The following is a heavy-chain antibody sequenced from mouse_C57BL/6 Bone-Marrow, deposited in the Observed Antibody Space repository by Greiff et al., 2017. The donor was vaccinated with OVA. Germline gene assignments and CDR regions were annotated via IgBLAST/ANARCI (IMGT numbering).Heavy chain of an antibody. J-gene: IGHJ2*01. CDR1: GYTFTSYD. Sequence: QVQLKESGPELVKPGASVKLSCKASGYTFTSYDINWVKQRPGQGLEWIGWIYPRDGSTKYNEKFKGKATLTVDTSSSTAYMELHSLKSEDAAVCFCSRRAGYYDYWGQGTTLTVSS. V-gene: IGHV1-85*01. CDR3: SRRAGYYDY. CDR2: IYPRDGST.